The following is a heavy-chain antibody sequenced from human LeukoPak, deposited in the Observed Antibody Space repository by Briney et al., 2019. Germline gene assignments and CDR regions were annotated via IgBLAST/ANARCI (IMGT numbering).Heavy chain of an antibody. V-gene: IGHV4-59*12. CDR3: ATVGSYGSGSRYYFDY. J-gene: IGHJ4*02. CDR2: IYYSGST. D-gene: IGHD3-10*01. Sequence: SETLSLTCTVSGDSINTNLWNWIRQPPGRGLEWIGYIYYSGSTNYNPSLKSRVTISVDTSKNQFSLNLSSVTAADTAVYYCATVGSYGSGSRYYFDYWGQGTLVTVSS. CDR1: GDSINTNL.